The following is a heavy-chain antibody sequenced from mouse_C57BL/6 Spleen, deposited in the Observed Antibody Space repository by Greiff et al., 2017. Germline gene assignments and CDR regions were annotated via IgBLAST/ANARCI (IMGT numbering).Heavy chain of an antibody. V-gene: IGHV1-80*01. CDR1: GYAFSSYW. Sequence: QVQLQQSGAELVKPGASVKISCKASGYAFSSYWMNWVKQRPGKGLEWIGQIYPGDGDTNYNGKCKGKATLTADKSSRTAYMQLSSLTSEDSAVYFCARSTVVKRGGYWGKGTTLTVSS. CDR2: IYPGDGDT. D-gene: IGHD1-1*01. J-gene: IGHJ2*01. CDR3: ARSTVVKRGGY.